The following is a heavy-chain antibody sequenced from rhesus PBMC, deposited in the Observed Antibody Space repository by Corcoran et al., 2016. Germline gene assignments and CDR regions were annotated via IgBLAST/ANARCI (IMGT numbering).Heavy chain of an antibody. Sequence: QVTLKESGPALVKPTQTLTLTCTFSGLSISTTGTGVGWIRQPPGKALEWLTSIYWIDSKYYNASLKSRLTISMDTSKNQVALTMANMDPVDTATYFCARVLAGHRFDVWGPGVLVTVFS. J-gene: IGHJ5-1*01. V-gene: IGHV2-95*01. CDR3: ARVLAGHRFDV. CDR1: GLSISTTGTG. CDR2: IYWIDSK.